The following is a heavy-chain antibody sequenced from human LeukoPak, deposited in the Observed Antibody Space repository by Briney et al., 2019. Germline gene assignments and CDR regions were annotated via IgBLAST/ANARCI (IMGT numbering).Heavy chain of an antibody. V-gene: IGHV4-4*09. CDR2: IYTSGST. CDR1: GGSISSYY. CDR3: ARLVSSSWYAYYYMDV. D-gene: IGHD6-13*01. J-gene: IGHJ6*03. Sequence: SDTLSLTCTVAGGSISSYYWSWIRQPPGKGLEWIGYIYTSGSTNYNPSLKSRVTISVDTSKNQFSLKLSSVTAADTAVYYCARLVSSSWYAYYYMDVWGKGTTVTVSS.